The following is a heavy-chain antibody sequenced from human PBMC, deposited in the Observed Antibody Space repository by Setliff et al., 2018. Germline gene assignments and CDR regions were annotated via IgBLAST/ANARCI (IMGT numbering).Heavy chain of an antibody. D-gene: IGHD2-2*01. J-gene: IGHJ5*02. V-gene: IGHV4-4*02. CDR3: ARGIGGYCSSMSCSNESWP. CDR2: IYHSAST. CDR1: GESIRSNNW. Sequence: SETLSLTCTVSGESIRSNNWWNWVRQPPGKGLEWIGDIYHSASTNYNPSLKSRVTISVDTSKNQFSLKLSSVTAADTAVYYCARGIGGYCSSMSCSNESWPWGQGTLVTVSS.